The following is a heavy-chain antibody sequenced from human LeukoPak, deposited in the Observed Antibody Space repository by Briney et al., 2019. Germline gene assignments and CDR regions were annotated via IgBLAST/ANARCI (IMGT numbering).Heavy chain of an antibody. CDR3: ARDGGYCSGGSCYTEPSFDY. CDR1: GFTFSSYW. D-gene: IGHD2-15*01. V-gene: IGHV3-7*03. Sequence: PGGSLRLSCAASGFTFSSYWMSWVRQAPGMGLEWVANIKQDGSEKYYVDSVKGRFTISRDNAKNSLYLQMNSLRAEDTAVYYCARDGGYCSGGSCYTEPSFDYWGQGTLVTVSS. CDR2: IKQDGSEK. J-gene: IGHJ4*02.